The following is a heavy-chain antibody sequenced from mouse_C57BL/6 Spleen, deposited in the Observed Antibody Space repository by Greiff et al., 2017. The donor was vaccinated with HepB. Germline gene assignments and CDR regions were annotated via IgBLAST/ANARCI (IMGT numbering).Heavy chain of an antibody. CDR1: GYAFSSSW. D-gene: IGHD2-4*01. CDR3: ARERIYYDYERNYAMDY. V-gene: IGHV1-82*01. CDR2: IYPGDGDT. J-gene: IGHJ4*01. Sequence: QVQLQQSGPELVKPGASVKISCKASGYAFSSSWMNWVKQRPGKGLEWIGRIYPGDGDTNYNGKFKGKATLTADKSSSTAYMQLSSLTSEDSAVCFCARERIYYDYERNYAMDYWGQGTSVTVSS.